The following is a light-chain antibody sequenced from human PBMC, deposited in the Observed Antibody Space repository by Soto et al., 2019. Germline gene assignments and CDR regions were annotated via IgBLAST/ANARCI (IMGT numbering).Light chain of an antibody. Sequence: EIVLTQSPGTLFLSPGERSTLSCRASQSVSSSCLAWYQQKPGQAPRLLIYGASSRATGVPDRITGSGSGTDFTLSISRLEPEDFAVYYCQQYGGSTRTFGQGTKVDIK. J-gene: IGKJ1*01. V-gene: IGKV3-20*01. CDR1: QSVSSSC. CDR2: GAS. CDR3: QQYGGSTRT.